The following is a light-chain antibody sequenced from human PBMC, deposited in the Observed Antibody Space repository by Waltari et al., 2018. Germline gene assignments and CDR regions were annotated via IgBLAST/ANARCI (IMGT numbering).Light chain of an antibody. CDR3: SSYAGSNNLV. CDR2: EVS. Sequence: QSALTQPPSASVSPGQSVPISCTVPRRDVGGYHYVSWYQQHPGKAPKLMIDEVSKRPSGVPDRFSGSKSGNTASLTVSGLQAEDEADYYCSSYAGSNNLVFGGGTKLTVL. J-gene: IGLJ2*01. V-gene: IGLV2-8*01. CDR1: RRDVGGYHY.